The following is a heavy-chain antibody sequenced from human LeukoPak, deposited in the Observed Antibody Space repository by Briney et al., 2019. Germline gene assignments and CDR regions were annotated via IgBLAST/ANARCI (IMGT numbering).Heavy chain of an antibody. CDR3: AKGSKTVLFTRDHYMDV. CDR1: GFTFSSYD. CDR2: IRYDGSNK. J-gene: IGHJ6*03. Sequence: GGSLRLSCAASGFTFSSYDIHWVRQAPGKGLEWVAFIRYDGSNKYYADSVRGRFTISRDNSKNTLYLQMNSLRAEDTAVYFCAKGSKTVLFTRDHYMDVWGKGTTVTISS. D-gene: IGHD3-3*01. V-gene: IGHV3-30*02.